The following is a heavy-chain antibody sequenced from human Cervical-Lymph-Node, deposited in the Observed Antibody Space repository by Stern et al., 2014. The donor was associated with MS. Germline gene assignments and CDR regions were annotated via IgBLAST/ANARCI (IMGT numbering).Heavy chain of an antibody. CDR1: GFTFSSSG. J-gene: IGHJ1*01. Sequence: VQLEESGGGVVQPGRSLRLSCAASGFTFSSSGMHWVRQAPGKGLEWLAIIWYDGSNTYYADSVKGRFTISRDNSKNTLYLQMNRLGTEDTAFYYCAGEGGNPPEYFQHWGQGPLVTVSS. D-gene: IGHD4-23*01. CDR2: IWYDGSNT. V-gene: IGHV3-33*01. CDR3: AGEGGNPPEYFQH.